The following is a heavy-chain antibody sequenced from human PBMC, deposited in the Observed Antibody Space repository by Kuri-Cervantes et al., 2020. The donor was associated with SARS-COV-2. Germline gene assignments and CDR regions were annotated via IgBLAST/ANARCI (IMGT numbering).Heavy chain of an antibody. V-gene: IGHV3-30*01. Sequence: GESLKISCAASGFTFSSYAMHWVRQAPGKGLEWVAVISYDGSNKYYADSVKGRFTISRGNSKNTLYLQMNSLRAEDTAVYYCARNRGSPVYWGQGTLVTVSS. J-gene: IGHJ4*02. CDR3: ARNRGSPVY. CDR2: ISYDGSNK. CDR1: GFTFSSYA. D-gene: IGHD1-26*01.